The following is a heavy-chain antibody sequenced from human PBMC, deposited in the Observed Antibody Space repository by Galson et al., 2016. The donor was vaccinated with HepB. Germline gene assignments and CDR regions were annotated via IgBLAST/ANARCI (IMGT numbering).Heavy chain of an antibody. Sequence: SLRLSCAVSGFTLTNYGLHWVRQAPGKGPERVAVISYDGSNKYYADSVKGRFTIARDNPKKTLYLQMNSLRDEDTAVYYWARDLVLGGTQAHYYYGMDVWGQGTTVTVSS. V-gene: IGHV3-30*03. CDR3: ARDLVLGGTQAHYYYGMDV. CDR1: GFTLTNYG. J-gene: IGHJ6*02. D-gene: IGHD1-26*01. CDR2: ISYDGSNK.